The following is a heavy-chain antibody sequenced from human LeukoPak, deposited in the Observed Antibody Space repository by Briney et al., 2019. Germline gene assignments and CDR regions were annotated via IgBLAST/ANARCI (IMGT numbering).Heavy chain of an antibody. Sequence: SVEVSCKASGGTFSSYAISWVRQAPGQGPEWMGGIIPIFGTANYAQKFQGRVTITTDESTSTAYMELSSLRSEDTAVYYCARADYSNFYYYYYYMDVWGKGTTVTVSS. CDR2: IIPIFGTA. CDR3: ARADYSNFYYYYYYMDV. D-gene: IGHD4-11*01. V-gene: IGHV1-69*05. CDR1: GGTFSSYA. J-gene: IGHJ6*03.